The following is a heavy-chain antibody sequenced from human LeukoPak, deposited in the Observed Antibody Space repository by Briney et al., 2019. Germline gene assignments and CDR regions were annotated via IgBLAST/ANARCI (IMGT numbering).Heavy chain of an antibody. Sequence: GGSLRLSCAASGFTFSSYGMHWVRQAPGKGLEWVAVISYDGSNKYYADSVKGRFTISRDNSKNTLYLQTNSLRAEDTAVYYCAKDRGIVVVPAAMVVNYWGQGTLVTVSS. CDR2: ISYDGSNK. D-gene: IGHD2-2*01. V-gene: IGHV3-30*18. CDR3: AKDRGIVVVPAAMVVNY. J-gene: IGHJ4*02. CDR1: GFTFSSYG.